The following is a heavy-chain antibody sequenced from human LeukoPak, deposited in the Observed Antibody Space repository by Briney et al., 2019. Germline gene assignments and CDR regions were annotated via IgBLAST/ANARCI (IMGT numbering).Heavy chain of an antibody. CDR1: GFILSNYR. CDR2: ISSSGNSR. CDR3: ARDRSPSSLWFGEWDDAFDI. V-gene: IGHV3-48*04. D-gene: IGHD3-10*01. J-gene: IGHJ3*02. Sequence: GGSLRLSCAASGFILSNYRMNWVRQAPGKGLEWVSYISSSGNSREYADSVKGRFTISRDNAKNSLYLQMNSLRAEDTAVYYCARDRSPSSLWFGEWDDAFDIWGQGTMVTVSS.